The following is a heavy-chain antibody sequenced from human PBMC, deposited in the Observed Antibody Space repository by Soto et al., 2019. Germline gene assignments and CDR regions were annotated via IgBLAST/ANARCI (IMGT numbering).Heavy chain of an antibody. V-gene: IGHV4-34*01. CDR2: ISPSGTT. Sequence: SETLSLTCSLYSGSLSGYYWSWIRQPPGKGLEWIGEISPSGTTNYSPSLKSRVSISVDTSKNQFSLKLSSVTAADTAVYYCARGYYDSSGQSNTFDIWGQGTMVTVS. CDR3: ARGYYDSSGQSNTFDI. D-gene: IGHD3-22*01. CDR1: SGSLSGYY. J-gene: IGHJ3*02.